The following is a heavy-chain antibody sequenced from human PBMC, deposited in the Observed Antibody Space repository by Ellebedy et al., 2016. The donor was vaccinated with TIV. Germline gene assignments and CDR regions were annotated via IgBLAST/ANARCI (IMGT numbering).Heavy chain of an antibody. V-gene: IGHV3-7*03. CDR1: GFTFSTYW. J-gene: IGHJ4*02. CDR3: ATTEWFRSDY. CDR2: INEDGSVT. Sequence: GESLKISCAASGFTFSTYWMTWVRQAPGKGLEWVAHINEDGSVTAYVDSVKGRFTISRDNTKNSLFLQMHSLRAEDTALYYCATTEWFRSDYWGQGTLVTVSS. D-gene: IGHD3-3*01.